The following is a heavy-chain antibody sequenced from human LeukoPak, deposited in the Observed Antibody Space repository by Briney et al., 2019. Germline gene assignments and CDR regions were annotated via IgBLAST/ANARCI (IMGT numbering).Heavy chain of an antibody. CDR3: ARDRSYYDSTSEYYFDY. CDR2: IIPIFGTA. D-gene: IGHD3-22*01. J-gene: IGHJ4*02. V-gene: IGHV1-69*13. Sequence: ASVKVSCKASGYTFSSYATSWVRQAPGQGLEWMGGIIPIFGTANYAQKFQGRVTITADESTSTAYMELSSLRSEDTAVYYCARDRSYYDSTSEYYFDYWGQGTLVTVS. CDR1: GYTFSSYA.